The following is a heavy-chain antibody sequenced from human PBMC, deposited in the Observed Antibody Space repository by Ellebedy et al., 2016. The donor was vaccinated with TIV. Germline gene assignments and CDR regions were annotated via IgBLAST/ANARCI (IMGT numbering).Heavy chain of an antibody. D-gene: IGHD6-19*01. CDR2: IEQDGYQQ. J-gene: IGHJ6*02. Sequence: GESLKISCAASGFTFSTYWMTSVRQAPGKGLQWVANIEQDGYQQTYVDSVKGRFTISRDNAGNSLYLQMNSLRDEDTAVYYCARSRRVAVTGGVYSGIDVWGRGTTVTVSS. CDR3: ARSRRVAVTGGVYSGIDV. CDR1: GFTFSTYW. V-gene: IGHV3-7*03.